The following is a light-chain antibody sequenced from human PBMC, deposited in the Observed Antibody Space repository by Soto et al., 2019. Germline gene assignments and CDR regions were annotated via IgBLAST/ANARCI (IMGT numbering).Light chain of an antibody. CDR1: SSDVGSYNY. V-gene: IGLV2-14*01. J-gene: IGLJ1*01. CDR3: SSYAGSFYV. CDR2: EVR. Sequence: QSALTQPASVSGSPGQSITISCTGTSSDVGSYNYVSWYQQHPGKAPKLMIYEVRNRPSGVSDRFSGSKSGKTASLTIFGLQAEDEADYYCSSYAGSFYVFGTGTKLTVL.